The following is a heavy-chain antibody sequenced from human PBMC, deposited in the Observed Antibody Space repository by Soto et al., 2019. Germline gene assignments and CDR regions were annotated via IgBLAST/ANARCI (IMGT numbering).Heavy chain of an antibody. CDR1: GGTFSSYA. V-gene: IGHV1-69*13. J-gene: IGHJ5*02. Sequence: SVKVSCKASGGTFSSYAISWVRQAPGQGLEWMGGIIPIFGTANYAQKFQGRVTITADESTSTAYMELSSLRSEDTAVYYCARTITKRYCSGGSCLNWFDPWGQGTLVTVS. CDR2: IIPIFGTA. CDR3: ARTITKRYCSGGSCLNWFDP. D-gene: IGHD2-15*01.